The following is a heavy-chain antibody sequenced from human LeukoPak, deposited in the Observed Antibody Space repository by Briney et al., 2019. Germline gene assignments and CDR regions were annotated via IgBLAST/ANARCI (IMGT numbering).Heavy chain of an antibody. CDR3: ARDINPAIYYDSSGYAFDI. V-gene: IGHV4-59*01. CDR2: IYYSGST. CDR1: GGSISSYY. Sequence: SETLSLTCTVSGGSISSYYWSWIRQPPGEGLEWIGYIYYSGSTNYNPSLKSRVTISVDTSKNQFSLKLSSVTAADTAVYYCARDINPAIYYDSSGYAFDIWGQGTMVTVSS. D-gene: IGHD3-22*01. J-gene: IGHJ3*02.